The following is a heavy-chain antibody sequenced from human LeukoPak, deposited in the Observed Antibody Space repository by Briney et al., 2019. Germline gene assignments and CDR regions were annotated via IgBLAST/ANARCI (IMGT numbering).Heavy chain of an antibody. CDR3: ARGGYFDDSSGYYSFDY. Sequence: ASVKVSCKASGYTFTSYAMHWVRQAPGQRLEWMGWINAGNGNTKYSQKFQGRVTITRDTSASTAYMELSSLRSEDTAVYYCARGGYFDDSSGYYSFDYWGQGTLVTVSS. J-gene: IGHJ4*02. CDR1: GYTFTSYA. D-gene: IGHD3-22*01. CDR2: INAGNGNT. V-gene: IGHV1-3*01.